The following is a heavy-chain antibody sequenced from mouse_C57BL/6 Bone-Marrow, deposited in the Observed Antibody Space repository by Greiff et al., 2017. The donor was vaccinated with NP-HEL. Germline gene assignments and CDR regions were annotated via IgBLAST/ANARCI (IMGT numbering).Heavy chain of an antibody. J-gene: IGHJ2*01. CDR2: IFPGSGST. D-gene: IGHD2-5*01. Sequence: QVQLQQSGPELVKPGASVKISCKASGYTFTDYYINWVKQRPGQGLEWIGWIFPGSGSTYYNEKFKGKATLTVDKSSSTAYMLLSSLTSEDSAVYFCASYLCVDSNCLDYWGQGTTLTVSS. V-gene: IGHV1-75*01. CDR1: GYTFTDYY. CDR3: ASYLCVDSNCLDY.